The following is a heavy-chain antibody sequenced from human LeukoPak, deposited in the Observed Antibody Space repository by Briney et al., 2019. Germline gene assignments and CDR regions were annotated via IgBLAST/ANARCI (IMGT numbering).Heavy chain of an antibody. CDR2: IIPIFGTA. Sequence: SVKVSRKASGYTFTSYGISWVRQAPGQGLEWMGGIIPIFGTANYAQKFQGRVTITADESTSTAYMELSSLRSEDTAVYYCAREEGVGEPFDYWGQGTLVTVSS. V-gene: IGHV1-69*13. CDR1: GYTFTSYG. CDR3: AREEGVGEPFDY. D-gene: IGHD1-26*01. J-gene: IGHJ4*02.